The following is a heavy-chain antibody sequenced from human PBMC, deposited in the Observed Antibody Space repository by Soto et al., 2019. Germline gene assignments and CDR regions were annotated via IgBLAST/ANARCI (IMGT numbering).Heavy chain of an antibody. CDR2: ISGSGGST. CDR1: GFTFSSYA. J-gene: IGHJ4*02. V-gene: IGHV3-23*01. CDR3: AKAVRDIVVVPAASIDY. D-gene: IGHD2-2*01. Sequence: GGSLRLSCAASGFTFSSYAMSWVRQAPGKGLEWVSAISGSGGSTYYADSVKGRFTISRDNSKNTLYLQMNSLRAEDTAVYYCAKAVRDIVVVPAASIDYWGQGTLVTSPQ.